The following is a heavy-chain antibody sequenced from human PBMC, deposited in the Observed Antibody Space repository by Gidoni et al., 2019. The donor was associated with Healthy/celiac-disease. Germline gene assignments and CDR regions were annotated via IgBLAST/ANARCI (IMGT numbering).Heavy chain of an antibody. Sequence: VQLLESGGGLVQPGGSLRLSCAASGFTFSSYAMSWVRQAPGKGLEWVSAISGSGGSTYYADSVKGRFTISRDNSKNTLYLQMNSLRAEDTAVYYCAKDHGLRAYTDSDYFDYWGQGTLVTVSS. D-gene: IGHD3-16*01. J-gene: IGHJ4*02. CDR2: ISGSGGST. CDR1: GFTFSSYA. CDR3: AKDHGLRAYTDSDYFDY. V-gene: IGHV3-23*01.